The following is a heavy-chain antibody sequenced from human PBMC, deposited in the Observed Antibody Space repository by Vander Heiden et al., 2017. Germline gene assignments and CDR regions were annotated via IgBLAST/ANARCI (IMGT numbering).Heavy chain of an antibody. CDR2: IYPGDSDP. J-gene: IGHJ3*02. CDR1: GYSFTSYW. D-gene: IGHD6-6*01. Sequence: EVQLVQSGAEVKKPGESLKISCKGSGYSFTSYWSGWVRQVPGKGREWMGIIYPGDSDPRYSPSFQGQVTISADKSISTAYLQWSSLKASDTAMYYCARRGGRGAARGSHAFDIWGQGTMVTVSS. CDR3: ARRGGRGAARGSHAFDI. V-gene: IGHV5-51*01.